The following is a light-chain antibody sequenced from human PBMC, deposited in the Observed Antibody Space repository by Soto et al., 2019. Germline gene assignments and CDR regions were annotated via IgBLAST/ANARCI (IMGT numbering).Light chain of an antibody. CDR1: QSVSSSY. Sequence: EIVLTQSPGTLSLSPGARATHSCRASQSVSSSYLAWYQQKPGQAPRLLIYGASSRATGIPDRFSGSGSGTDFTLTITRLEPADFAVNYCQQYGSSPITFGQGTRLEIK. CDR3: QQYGSSPIT. V-gene: IGKV3-20*01. CDR2: GAS. J-gene: IGKJ5*01.